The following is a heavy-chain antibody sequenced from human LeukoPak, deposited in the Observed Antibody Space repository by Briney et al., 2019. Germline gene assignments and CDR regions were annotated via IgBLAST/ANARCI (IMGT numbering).Heavy chain of an antibody. V-gene: IGHV3-30*18. CDR3: AKSGSLRYFDWLLSDYYGMDV. CDR1: GFTFSSYG. CDR2: ISYDGSNK. J-gene: IGHJ6*02. D-gene: IGHD3-9*01. Sequence: GGSLRLSCAASGFTFSSYGMHWDRQAPGKGLEWVAVISYDGSNKYYADSVKGRFTISRDNSKNTLYLQMNSLRAEDTAVYYCAKSGSLRYFDWLLSDYYGMDVWGQGTTVTVSS.